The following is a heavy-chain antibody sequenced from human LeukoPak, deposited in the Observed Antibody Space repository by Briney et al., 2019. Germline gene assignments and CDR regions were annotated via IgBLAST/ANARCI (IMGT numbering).Heavy chain of an antibody. CDR2: ISAYNGNT. J-gene: IGHJ4*02. Sequence: GASVKVSCKASGYTFTSYGISWVRQAPGQGLEWMGWISAYNGNTNYAQKLQGRVTMTTDTSTSTAYMELRSLRSDDTAVYYCARDLDTNYDFWSGYPRGYCDYWGQGTLVTVSS. V-gene: IGHV1-18*01. CDR1: GYTFTSYG. CDR3: ARDLDTNYDFWSGYPRGYCDY. D-gene: IGHD3-3*01.